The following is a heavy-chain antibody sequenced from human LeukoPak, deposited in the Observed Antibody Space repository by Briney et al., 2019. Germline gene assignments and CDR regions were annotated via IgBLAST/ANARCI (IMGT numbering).Heavy chain of an antibody. J-gene: IGHJ5*02. CDR3: ARASDYAQDNWFDP. CDR2: INHSGST. Sequence: SETLSLTCAVYGGSFSGYYWSWIRQPPGKGLEWIGEINHSGSTNYNPSLKSRVTISVDTSKNQFSLKLSSVTAADTAVYYCARASDYAQDNWFDPWGQGTWSPSPQ. V-gene: IGHV4-34*01. CDR1: GGSFSGYY. D-gene: IGHD4-17*01.